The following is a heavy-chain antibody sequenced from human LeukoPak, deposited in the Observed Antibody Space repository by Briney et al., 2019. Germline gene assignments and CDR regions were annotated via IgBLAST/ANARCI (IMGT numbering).Heavy chain of an antibody. J-gene: IGHJ6*02. D-gene: IGHD3-10*01. CDR2: ISSSSSYI. CDR3: ARDVGGGIWFGELLQYYYYYYGMDV. V-gene: IGHV3-21*01. CDR1: GFTFSSYS. Sequence: GGSLRLSCAASGFTFSSYSMNWVRQAPGKGREWVSSISSSSSYIYYADSVKGRFTISRDNAKNSLYLQMNSLRAEVTAVYYCARDVGGGIWFGELLQYYYYYYGMDVWGQGTTVTVSS.